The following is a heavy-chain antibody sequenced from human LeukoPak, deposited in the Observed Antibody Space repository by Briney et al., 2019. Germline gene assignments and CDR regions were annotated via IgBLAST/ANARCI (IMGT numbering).Heavy chain of an antibody. CDR2: ISSSGSTI. J-gene: IGHJ6*03. V-gene: IGHV3-48*03. CDR1: GFTFSSYE. Sequence: PGGSLRLSCAASGFTFSSYEMNWVRQAPGKGLEWVSYISSSGSTIYYADSVKGRFTISRDNAKNSLYLQMNSLRAEDTAVYYCAREGAVGATSPPLHYYYYYMDVWGKGTTVTVSS. D-gene: IGHD1-26*01. CDR3: AREGAVGATSPPLHYYYYYMDV.